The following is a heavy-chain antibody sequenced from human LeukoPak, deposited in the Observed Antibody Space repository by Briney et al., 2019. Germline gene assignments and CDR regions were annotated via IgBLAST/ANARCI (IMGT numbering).Heavy chain of an antibody. Sequence: PGGSLRLSCAASGFTFSSYWMHWVRQAPGKGLVWVSRINSDGSSTSYAVSVKGRFTISRDNAKNTLYLQMNSLRAEDTAVYYCARYYYDSSGYYYEGYFDYWGQGTLVTVSS. CDR1: GFTFSSYW. D-gene: IGHD3-22*01. V-gene: IGHV3-74*01. CDR2: INSDGSST. CDR3: ARYYYDSSGYYYEGYFDY. J-gene: IGHJ4*02.